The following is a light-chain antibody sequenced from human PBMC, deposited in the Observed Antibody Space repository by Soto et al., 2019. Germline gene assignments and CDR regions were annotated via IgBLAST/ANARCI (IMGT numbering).Light chain of an antibody. CDR2: KAS. V-gene: IGKV1-5*03. CDR1: QSISSW. J-gene: IGKJ2*01. CDR3: QQYNSYPGT. Sequence: DIQMTQSPSTLSASVGDRVTITCRASQSISSWLAWYQQKPGKAPKLLIYKASSLESGVPSRFSGSGSGTEFTLAISSLQPDDVATSYCQQYNSYPGTFGQGTKLEIK.